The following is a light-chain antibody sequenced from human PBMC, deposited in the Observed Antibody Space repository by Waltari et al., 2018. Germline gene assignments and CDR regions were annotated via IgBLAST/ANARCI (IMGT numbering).Light chain of an antibody. V-gene: IGKV1-12*01. J-gene: IGKJ1*01. CDR2: ADS. CDR3: QQANSFPRT. Sequence: DIQMTQSPSSVSASVGDRVTITCRASKGISSWLAWYQQKPGKAPKLVIDADSSLQSRVPSRFRGSGSGKDLVLTLSNLQPEDFATYYCQQANSFPRTLGQGTKVEIK. CDR1: KGISSW.